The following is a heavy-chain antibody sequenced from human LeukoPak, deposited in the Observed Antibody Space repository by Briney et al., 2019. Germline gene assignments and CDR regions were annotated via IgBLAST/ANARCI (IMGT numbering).Heavy chain of an antibody. V-gene: IGHV4-39*01. Sequence: ETLSLTCTVSGDSLCRSSYWGWFRQSPGKGLEWIGTFYHSGGTYYNPALKSRVTISADTSTNQLPLRMRSVTDADTAVYYCACTLGYCSVTSCRAPFDPGGQGILVSVSS. CDR1: GDSLCRSSY. CDR3: ACTLGYCSVTSCRAPFDP. CDR2: FYHSGGT. D-gene: IGHD2-2*03. J-gene: IGHJ5*02.